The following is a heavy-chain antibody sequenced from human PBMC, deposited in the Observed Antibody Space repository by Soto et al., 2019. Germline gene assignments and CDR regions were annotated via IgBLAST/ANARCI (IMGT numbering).Heavy chain of an antibody. Sequence: EVQLLESGGGLVQPGGSLRLSCAASGFTFSSYAMSWVRQAPGQGLEWVSAISGSGGSTYYADSVKGRFTISRDNSKKTLYLQMNILRAEDTAVYDCAKNYDSSGYYYSPFDYWGQGTLVTVSS. CDR1: GFTFSSYA. J-gene: IGHJ4*02. D-gene: IGHD3-22*01. CDR2: ISGSGGST. CDR3: AKNYDSSGYYYSPFDY. V-gene: IGHV3-23*01.